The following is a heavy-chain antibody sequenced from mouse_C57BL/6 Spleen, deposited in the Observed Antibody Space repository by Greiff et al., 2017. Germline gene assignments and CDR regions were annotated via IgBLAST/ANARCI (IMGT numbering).Heavy chain of an antibody. D-gene: IGHD5-5*01. CDR2: ISSGSSTI. J-gene: IGHJ4*01. Sequence: DVQLVESGGGLVKPGGSLKLSCAASGFTFSDYGMHWVRQAPEKGLEWVAYISSGSSTIYYADTVKGRFTISRDNAKNTLFLQMTSLRSEDTAMYYCARIQLPHYYAMDYWGQGTSVTVSS. V-gene: IGHV5-17*01. CDR1: GFTFSDYG. CDR3: ARIQLPHYYAMDY.